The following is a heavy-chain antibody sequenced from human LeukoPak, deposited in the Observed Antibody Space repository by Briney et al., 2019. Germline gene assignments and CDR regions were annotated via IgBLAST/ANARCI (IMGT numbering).Heavy chain of an antibody. J-gene: IGHJ4*02. CDR3: ARSSTGCYPACYFDY. D-gene: IGHD2-2*01. CDR1: GGSISSGNYY. V-gene: IGHV4-30-4*08. Sequence: SETLSLTCTVSGGSISSGNYYWSWIRQPPGEGLEWIGYIYYSGSTYYNPSLKSRVTISVDTSKNHFSLKLSSVTAADTAVYYCARSSTGCYPACYFDYWGQGTLVTVSS. CDR2: IYYSGST.